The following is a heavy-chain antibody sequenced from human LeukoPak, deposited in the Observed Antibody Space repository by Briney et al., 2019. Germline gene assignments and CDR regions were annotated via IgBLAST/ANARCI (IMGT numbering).Heavy chain of an antibody. Sequence: GGSRRLSCAASGFTFSSYGMHWVRQAPGKGLEWVAVIWYDGSNKYYADSVKGRFTISRDNSKNTLYLQMNSLRAEDTAVYYCARESLDSSGWYDYWGQGTLVTVSS. V-gene: IGHV3-33*01. J-gene: IGHJ4*02. CDR3: ARESLDSSGWYDY. D-gene: IGHD6-19*01. CDR2: IWYDGSNK. CDR1: GFTFSSYG.